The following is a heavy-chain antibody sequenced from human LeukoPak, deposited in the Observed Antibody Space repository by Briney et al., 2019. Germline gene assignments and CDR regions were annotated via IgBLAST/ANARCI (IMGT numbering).Heavy chain of an antibody. CDR2: INHSGST. CDR1: GGSFSGHY. J-gene: IGHJ6*02. CDR3: ARGANFYYYGMDV. Sequence: PSETLSLTCAVYGGSFSGHYWTWIRQPPGKGLEWIGEINHSGSTKYNPPLKSRVTISVDTSKNQFSLKLSSVTAADTAVYYCARGANFYYYGMDVWGQGTTVTVSS. D-gene: IGHD2-15*01. V-gene: IGHV4-34*01.